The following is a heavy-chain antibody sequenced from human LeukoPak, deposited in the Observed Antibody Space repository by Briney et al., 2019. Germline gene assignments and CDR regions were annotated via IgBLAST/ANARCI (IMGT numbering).Heavy chain of an antibody. CDR3: ARDWDTISRRAFDI. Sequence: GRSLRLSCAASGFTFSSYGMHWVRQAPGKGLEWVAVIWYDGSNKYYADSVKGRFTISRDNSKNTVYLEMNSLRAEDTAVYYCARDWDTISRRAFDIWGQGIMVTVSS. CDR2: IWYDGSNK. CDR1: GFTFSSYG. D-gene: IGHD5-18*01. J-gene: IGHJ3*02. V-gene: IGHV3-33*01.